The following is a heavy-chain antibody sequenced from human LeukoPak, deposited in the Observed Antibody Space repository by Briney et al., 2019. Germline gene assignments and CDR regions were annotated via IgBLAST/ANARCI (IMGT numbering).Heavy chain of an antibody. Sequence: SVKVSCKASGGTFSSYAISWVRQAPGQGLEWMGGITPIFGTANYAQKFQGRVTITADESTNTAYMELSSLRSEDTAVYYCASGEGYCSGGSCQNYWGQGTLVTVSS. CDR1: GGTFSSYA. V-gene: IGHV1-69*13. J-gene: IGHJ4*02. CDR3: ASGEGYCSGGSCQNY. D-gene: IGHD2-15*01. CDR2: ITPIFGTA.